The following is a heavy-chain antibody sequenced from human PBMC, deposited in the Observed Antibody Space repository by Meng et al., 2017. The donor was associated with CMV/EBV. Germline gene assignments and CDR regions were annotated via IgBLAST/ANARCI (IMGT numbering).Heavy chain of an antibody. V-gene: IGHV1-18*01. Sequence: SVKVSCKASGYTFNSYDITWVRQAPGQGLEWMGWLSPYSGYTNYAQMLQGRVTMTTDTSASTAYMELRSLRSDDTAVYYCARGIVGATVNFDYWGQGTLVTVSS. CDR3: ARGIVGATVNFDY. CDR1: GYTFNSYD. J-gene: IGHJ4*02. D-gene: IGHD1-26*01. CDR2: LSPYSGYT.